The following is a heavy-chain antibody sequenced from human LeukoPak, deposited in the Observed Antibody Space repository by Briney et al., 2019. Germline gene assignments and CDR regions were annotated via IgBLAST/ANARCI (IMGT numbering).Heavy chain of an antibody. Sequence: SETLSLTCTVSGDSISSYYWSWSRQPPGKGLEWIGHIHYSGSTYYNPSLKSRLTMSADTSKNQFSLKLSSVTAADTAVYYCARLGYCSATRCLPDFWAQRPVDTVSS. V-gene: IGHV4-59*08. CDR2: IHYSGST. CDR1: GDSISSYY. D-gene: IGHD2-15*01. J-gene: IGHJ4*02. CDR3: ARLGYCSATRCLPDF.